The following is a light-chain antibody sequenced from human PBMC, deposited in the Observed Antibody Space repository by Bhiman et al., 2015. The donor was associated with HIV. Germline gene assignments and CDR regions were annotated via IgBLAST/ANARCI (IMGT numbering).Light chain of an antibody. CDR3: SSYAGSGAFYV. J-gene: IGLJ1*01. V-gene: IGLV2-14*03. CDR1: SSDIGGYKY. CDR2: DVN. Sequence: QSALTQPASVSGSPGQSITISCTGTSSDIGGYKYVSWYQQHPGKAPKLMIYDVNNRPSGVSDRFSGSKSGNTASLTISGLQAEDEADYCCSSYAGSGAFYVFGPGTKVTVL.